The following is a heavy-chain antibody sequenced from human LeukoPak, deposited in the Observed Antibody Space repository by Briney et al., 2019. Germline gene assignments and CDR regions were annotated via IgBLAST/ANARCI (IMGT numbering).Heavy chain of an antibody. Sequence: GGSLRLSCAASGVTFSSYGMHWVRQAPGKGLEWVAFIRYDGSNKYYADSVKGRFTISRDNAKNSLYLQMNSLRADDTAVYYCARDIVAAGLFLDYWGQGTPVTVSS. D-gene: IGHD1-26*01. J-gene: IGHJ4*02. CDR3: ARDIVAAGLFLDY. CDR2: IRYDGSNK. V-gene: IGHV3-30*02. CDR1: GVTFSSYG.